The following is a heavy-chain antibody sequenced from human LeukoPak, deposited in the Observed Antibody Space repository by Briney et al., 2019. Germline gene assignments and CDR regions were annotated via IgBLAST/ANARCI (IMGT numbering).Heavy chain of an antibody. CDR1: GFTFSSYS. J-gene: IGHJ4*02. CDR2: ISSSSSYI. Sequence: GGSLRLSCAASGFTFSSYSMNWVRQAPGKGLEWVSSISSSSSYIYYADSVKGRFTISRDNAKNSLYLQMNSLRAEDTAVYYCARVRTGTTSGTDYWGQGTLVTVSS. D-gene: IGHD3-10*01. V-gene: IGHV3-21*01. CDR3: ARVRTGTTSGTDY.